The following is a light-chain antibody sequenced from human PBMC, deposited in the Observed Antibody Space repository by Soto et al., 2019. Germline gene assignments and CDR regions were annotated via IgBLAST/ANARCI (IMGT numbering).Light chain of an antibody. CDR3: QQFYSHPRT. CDR1: QSVLNRSNNKNY. J-gene: IGKJ2*01. CDR2: WAS. V-gene: IGKV4-1*01. Sequence: DIVMTQSPDSLAVSLGERATINCKTSQSVLNRSNNKNYLAWYQQKSGQPPKMLIYWASTRESGVPDRFSGSGSETDFSLTISSLQAEDVAVYYCQQFYSHPRTFGQGTKLEI.